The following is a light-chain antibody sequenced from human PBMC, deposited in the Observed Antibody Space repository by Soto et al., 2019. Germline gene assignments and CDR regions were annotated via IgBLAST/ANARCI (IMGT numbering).Light chain of an antibody. Sequence: AIQMTQSPSSLSASVGDRVTITCRASQGIRNDLGWYQQKPGKAPKLLIYAASSLQSGVPSRFSGGGSGTDFTLTISSLQPEDFATYYRLQDYNYPLTFGQGTKVDIK. CDR3: LQDYNYPLT. CDR1: QGIRND. CDR2: AAS. V-gene: IGKV1-6*01. J-gene: IGKJ1*01.